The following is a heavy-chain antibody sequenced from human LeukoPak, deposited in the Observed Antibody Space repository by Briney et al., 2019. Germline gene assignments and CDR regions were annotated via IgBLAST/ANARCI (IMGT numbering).Heavy chain of an antibody. D-gene: IGHD6-6*01. CDR3: ARARWQLVPYFDS. CDR2: INPNSGGT. V-gene: IGHV1-2*02. Sequence: VASVTVSCKASGYTFTDYYMHWVRQAPGQGLEWMGWINPNSGGTNFAQKFQGRVAMTRDTAISTAYLELGSLRSDDTAVYFCARARWQLVPYFDSWGQGTLVTVSS. J-gene: IGHJ4*02. CDR1: GYTFTDYY.